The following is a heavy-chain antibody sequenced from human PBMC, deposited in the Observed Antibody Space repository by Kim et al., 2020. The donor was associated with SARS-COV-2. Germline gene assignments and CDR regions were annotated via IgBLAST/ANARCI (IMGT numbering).Heavy chain of an antibody. J-gene: IGHJ4*01. CDR2: ISSDGGKK. V-gene: IGHV3-30*18. Sequence: GGSLRLSCAASGFTFSNSGMHWVHQAPGGGLEWVPLISSDGGKKYYLDSVKGRFSIYRDNSQNTLPLQMNSLRVEDTAVYYDAKDDWDSARQRGAIDYWG. CDR1: GFTFSNSG. CDR3: AKDDWDSARQRGAIDY. D-gene: IGHD3-9*01.